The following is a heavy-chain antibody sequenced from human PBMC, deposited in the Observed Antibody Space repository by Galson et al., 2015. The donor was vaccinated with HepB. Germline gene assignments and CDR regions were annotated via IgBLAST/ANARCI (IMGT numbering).Heavy chain of an antibody. CDR2: INPNSGGT. CDR1: GYTFTGYY. Sequence: SVKVSCKASGYTFTGYYMHWVRQAPGQGLEWMGWINPNSGGTNYAQKFQGRVTMTRDTSISTAYMELSRLRSDDTAVYYCASPEGEVIVGATRGAFDIWGQGTMVTVSS. J-gene: IGHJ3*02. D-gene: IGHD1-26*01. V-gene: IGHV1-2*02. CDR3: ASPEGEVIVGATRGAFDI.